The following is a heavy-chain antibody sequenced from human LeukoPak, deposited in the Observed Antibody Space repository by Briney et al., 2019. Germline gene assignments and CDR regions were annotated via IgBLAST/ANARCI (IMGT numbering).Heavy chain of an antibody. J-gene: IGHJ4*02. CDR2: IRGESDYI. D-gene: IGHD3-3*01. CDR3: VREHYDFFLDY. V-gene: IGHV3-21*06. CDR1: EFFFSTYY. Sequence: GGSLRLSCAASEFFFSTYYMHWVRQAPGKGLEWVSSIRGESDYIYYRDSVKGRFTISRDNAKNSLYLQMNRLRVEDTAVYFCVREHYDFFLDYWGQGTLVTVSS.